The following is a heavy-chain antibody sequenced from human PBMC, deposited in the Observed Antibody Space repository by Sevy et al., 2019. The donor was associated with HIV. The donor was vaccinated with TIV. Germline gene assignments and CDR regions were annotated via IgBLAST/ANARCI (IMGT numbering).Heavy chain of an antibody. V-gene: IGHV3-7*01. CDR3: GRKLSGGFDAFDL. CDR2: IKQDGSEK. D-gene: IGHD3-16*02. CDR1: GFTFSTYW. J-gene: IGHJ3*01. Sequence: GGSLRLSCAASGFTFSTYWMTWVRQAPGKGLEWVANIKQDGSEKYYVDAVKGRFTISRDNAKNSLYLQMNSVRDEDTALYYCGRKLSGGFDAFDLWGQGTMVTVSS.